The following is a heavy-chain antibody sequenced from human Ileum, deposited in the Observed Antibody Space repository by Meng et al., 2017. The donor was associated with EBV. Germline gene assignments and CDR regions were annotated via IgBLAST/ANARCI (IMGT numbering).Heavy chain of an antibody. V-gene: IGHV4-4*02. CDR3: ARVGQWLPIDY. D-gene: IGHD6-19*01. CDR2: IYHSGST. J-gene: IGHJ4*02. Sequence: QAQAQGSGPGLVKPLGTLSLTCAVSGGSISSSNWWSWVRQPPGKGLEWIGEIYHSGSTNYNPSLKSRVTMSVDKSKNQFSLNLSSVTAADTAVYYCARVGQWLPIDYWGQGTLVTVSS. CDR1: GGSISSSNW.